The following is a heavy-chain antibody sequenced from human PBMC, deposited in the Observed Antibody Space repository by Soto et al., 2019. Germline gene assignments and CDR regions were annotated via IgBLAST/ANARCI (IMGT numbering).Heavy chain of an antibody. D-gene: IGHD6-13*01. CDR3: ARDRQKELVIDFDY. J-gene: IGHJ4*02. Sequence: ASVKVSCKASGYTFTSYGIGWVRQAPGQGLEWMGWISAYNGNTNYAQKLQGRVTMTTDTSTSTAYMELRSLRSDDTAVYYCARDRQKELVIDFDYWGQGTLVTVSS. V-gene: IGHV1-18*01. CDR2: ISAYNGNT. CDR1: GYTFTSYG.